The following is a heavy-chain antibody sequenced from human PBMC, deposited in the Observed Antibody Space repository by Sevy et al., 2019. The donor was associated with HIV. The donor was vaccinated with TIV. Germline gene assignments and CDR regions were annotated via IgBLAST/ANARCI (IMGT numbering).Heavy chain of an antibody. CDR2: ISYEGTET. Sequence: GGSLRLSCAASGFAFSGHAMHGVRQAPGKGLEGVAVISYEGTETFYAASVEGRFTISRDNSKNMLSLQINSLRPEDTAVYYCARDGGYSIKWYPLYWGHGTLVTVSS. CDR3: ARDGGYSIKWYPLY. CDR1: GFAFSGHA. J-gene: IGHJ4*01. V-gene: IGHV3-30-3*01. D-gene: IGHD6-13*01.